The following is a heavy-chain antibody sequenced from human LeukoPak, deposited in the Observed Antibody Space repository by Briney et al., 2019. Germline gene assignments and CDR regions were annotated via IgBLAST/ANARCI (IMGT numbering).Heavy chain of an antibody. CDR3: ARGGMRQCLGS. D-gene: IGHD6-19*01. V-gene: IGHV3-21*01. Sequence: PGGSLRLSCAASGFTFSSFAMSWVRQAPGKGLEWVSSISSSSSYIYYADSVKGRFTISRDNAKNSLYLQMNSLRAEDTAVYYCARGGMRQCLGSWGQGTLVTVSS. CDR1: GFTFSSFA. CDR2: ISSSSSYI. J-gene: IGHJ5*01.